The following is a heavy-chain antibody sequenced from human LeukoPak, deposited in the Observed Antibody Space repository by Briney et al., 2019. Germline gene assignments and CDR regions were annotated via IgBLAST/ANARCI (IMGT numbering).Heavy chain of an antibody. V-gene: IGHV1-69*01. D-gene: IGHD3-9*01. CDR2: LIPMFGTA. CDR1: GVTFSNYG. J-gene: IGHJ5*02. CDR3: ARAAFYDILTAYAT. Sequence: ASVKVSCKASGVTFSNYGITWVRQAPGQGLEWVGGLIPMFGTANYAQKFQGRVTISADESMTTAYMELSSLGSEDTAVYYCARAAFYDILTAYATWGQGTLVTVSS.